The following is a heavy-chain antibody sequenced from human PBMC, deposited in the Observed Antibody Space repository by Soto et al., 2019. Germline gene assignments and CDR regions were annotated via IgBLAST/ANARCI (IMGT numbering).Heavy chain of an antibody. D-gene: IGHD6-13*01. V-gene: IGHV3-23*01. CDR3: AKTGGAEQLWTYGMDV. J-gene: IGHJ6*02. CDR2: IIGSGGST. Sequence: GGSLRLSCAASGFTFSSYAMSWVRQAPGKGLEWVAGIIGSGGSTFNADSVKGRFTISRDNSKNTLFLQMNSLRAEDTAVYYCAKTGGAEQLWTYGMDVWGQGTTVTVSS. CDR1: GFTFSSYA.